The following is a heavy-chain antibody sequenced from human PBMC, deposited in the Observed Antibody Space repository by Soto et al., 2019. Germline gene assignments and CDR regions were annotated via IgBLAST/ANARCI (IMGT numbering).Heavy chain of an antibody. CDR3: AKTDHTYYDFWSGYYDYYYYYMDV. Sequence: PGGSLRLSCAASGFTFSSYAMSWVRQAPGKGLEWVSAISGSGGSTYYADSMKGRFTISRDNSKNTLYLQMNSLRAEDTAVYYCAKTDHTYYDFWSGYYDYYYYYMDVWGKGTTVTVSS. J-gene: IGHJ6*03. CDR2: ISGSGGST. CDR1: GFTFSSYA. D-gene: IGHD3-3*01. V-gene: IGHV3-23*01.